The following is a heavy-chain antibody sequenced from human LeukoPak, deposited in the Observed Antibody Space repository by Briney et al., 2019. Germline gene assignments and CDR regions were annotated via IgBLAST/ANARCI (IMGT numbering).Heavy chain of an antibody. CDR3: ARVPGDYVDY. J-gene: IGHJ4*02. CDR2: ISSSSSYI. V-gene: IGHV3-21*01. D-gene: IGHD4-17*01. CDR1: GFTFSSYS. Sequence: GGSLRLSCAASGFTFSSYSMNWVRQAPGKGLGWVSSISSSSSYIYYADSVKGRFTTSRDNAKNSLYLQMNSLRAEDTAVYYCARVPGDYVDYWGQGTLVTVSS.